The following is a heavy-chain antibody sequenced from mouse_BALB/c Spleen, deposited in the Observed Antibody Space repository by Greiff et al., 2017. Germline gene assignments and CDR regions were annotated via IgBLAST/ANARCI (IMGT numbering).Heavy chain of an antibody. CDR2: INSNGGST. J-gene: IGHJ2*01. V-gene: IGHV5-6-3*01. D-gene: IGHD1-1*01. CDR3: ARDSRYYGYYFDY. CDR1: GFTFSSYG. Sequence: EVKLVESGGGLVQPGGSLKLSCAASGFTFSSYGMSWVRQTPDKRLELVATINSNGGSTYYPDSVKGRFTISRDNAKNTLYLQMSSLKSEDTAMYYCARDSRYYGYYFDYWGQGTTLTVSS.